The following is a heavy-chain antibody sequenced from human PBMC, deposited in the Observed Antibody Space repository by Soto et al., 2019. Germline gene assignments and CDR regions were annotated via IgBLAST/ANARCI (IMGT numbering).Heavy chain of an antibody. CDR3: ERDLAAGYQ. Sequence: QVQLVQSGAEVKKPVASVKLSCRTSGYTFTHYYIHLVRQAPGQGLEWLAIINPASGSTNYAQDFQCIVTLSVDTSTTTVYMELSGLRAEETTFFYCERDLAAGYQWGQGTLVTVSS. CDR2: INPASGST. D-gene: IGHD6-13*01. V-gene: IGHV1-46*01. CDR1: GYTFTHYY. J-gene: IGHJ4*02.